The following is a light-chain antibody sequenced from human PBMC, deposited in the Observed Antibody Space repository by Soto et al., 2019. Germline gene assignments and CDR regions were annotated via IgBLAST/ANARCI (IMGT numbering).Light chain of an antibody. CDR1: QSVSSY. CDR3: QQRSNWPPLFT. V-gene: IGKV3-11*01. Sequence: EIVLTQSPATLSLSPGERATLSCRASQSVSSYLAWYQQKPGQAPRLLIYDASNRATGIPARFSGSGSGTDFTLTISSLEPEDCAVYYCQQRSNWPPLFTFGPENKVYIK. J-gene: IGKJ3*01. CDR2: DAS.